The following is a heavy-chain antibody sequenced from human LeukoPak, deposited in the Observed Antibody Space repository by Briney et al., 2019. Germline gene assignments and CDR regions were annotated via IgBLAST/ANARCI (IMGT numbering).Heavy chain of an antibody. V-gene: IGHV3-23*01. CDR3: AKGPKLGDGFHCDY. Sequence: GGSLRLSCAASEFTYGMNWVRQAPGKGLECVSAISSSGSNTYYADSVKGRFTISRDISKNTVYLQMNNLRVDDTAVYYCAKGPKLGDGFHCDYWGQGTLVTVSS. J-gene: IGHJ4*02. CDR1: EFTYG. D-gene: IGHD5-24*01. CDR2: ISSSGSNT.